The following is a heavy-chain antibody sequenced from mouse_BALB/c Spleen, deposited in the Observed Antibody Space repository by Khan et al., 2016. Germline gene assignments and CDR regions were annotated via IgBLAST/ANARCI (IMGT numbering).Heavy chain of an antibody. D-gene: IGHD1-1*01. CDR2: IRSKANNHAS. V-gene: IGHV6-6*01. J-gene: IGHJ1*01. CDR3: TRLYVYWYFDV. Sequence: EVKLEESGGGLVQPGGSMNLSCAASGFTFSDAWMDWVRQSPAKGLEWVADIRSKANNHASYYAESVKGRFTISRADSQSSVYLQMNSLRAEDTDIYYCTRLYVYWYFDVWGAGTTVTVSS. CDR1: GFTFSDAW.